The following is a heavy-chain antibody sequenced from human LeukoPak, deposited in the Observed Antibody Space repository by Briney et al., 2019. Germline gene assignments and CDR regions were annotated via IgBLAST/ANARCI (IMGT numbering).Heavy chain of an antibody. CDR1: GFTFSSYA. CDR2: ISGSGGST. V-gene: IGHV3-23*01. D-gene: IGHD6-6*01. Sequence: PGGSLRLSCAASGFTFSSYAMSWVRQAPGKWLEWVAAISGSGGSTYYADSVNGRFTISRDNFKNTLYLQMNSLRAEDTAVYYCAKGSSSVSSAGYFDPWGRGTLVTVSS. CDR3: AKGSSSVSSAGYFDP. J-gene: IGHJ2*01.